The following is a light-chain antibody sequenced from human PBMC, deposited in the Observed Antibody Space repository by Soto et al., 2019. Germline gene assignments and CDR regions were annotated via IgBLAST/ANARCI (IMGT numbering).Light chain of an antibody. J-gene: IGKJ1*01. CDR3: QHYNNWPRT. CDR1: QSVSSN. Sequence: EIVMTQSPATLSVSPGERATLSCRASQSVSSNLAWYQQKPGQAPRLLIYGATTSATGIPASFSGSGSGTESTLTISRLQAEDFAVYYCQHYNNWPRTFGQGTKVEIK. V-gene: IGKV3-15*01. CDR2: GAT.